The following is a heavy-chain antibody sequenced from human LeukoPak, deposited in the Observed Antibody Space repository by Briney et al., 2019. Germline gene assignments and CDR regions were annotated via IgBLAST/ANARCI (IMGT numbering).Heavy chain of an antibody. CDR1: GFTFSSYD. Sequence: GGSLRLSCAASGFTFSSYDMHWVRQAPGKGLEWVAVISYDGSNKYYADSVKGRFTISRDNSKNTLYLQMNSLRAEDTAVYYCARSLATSYYYMDVWGKGTTVTVSS. V-gene: IGHV3-30*04. D-gene: IGHD5-12*01. J-gene: IGHJ6*03. CDR3: ARSLATSYYYMDV. CDR2: ISYDGSNK.